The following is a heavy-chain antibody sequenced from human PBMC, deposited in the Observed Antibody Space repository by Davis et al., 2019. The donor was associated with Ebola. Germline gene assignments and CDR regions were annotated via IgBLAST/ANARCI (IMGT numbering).Heavy chain of an antibody. D-gene: IGHD3-3*01. Sequence: GESLKISCAASGFTFISYWMNWVRQAPGKGLEWVANIKQDGSEKYYVDSVKGRFSISRDNSKNTLYLQMNSLRAEDTAVYYCARLERFLEWFHGMDVWGQGTTVTVSS. CDR1: GFTFISYW. CDR3: ARLERFLEWFHGMDV. J-gene: IGHJ6*02. CDR2: IKQDGSEK. V-gene: IGHV3-7*03.